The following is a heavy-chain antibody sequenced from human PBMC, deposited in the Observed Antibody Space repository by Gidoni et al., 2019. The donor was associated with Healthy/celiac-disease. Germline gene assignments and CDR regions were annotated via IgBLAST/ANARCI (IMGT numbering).Heavy chain of an antibody. J-gene: IGHJ4*02. CDR2: IYTSGST. V-gene: IGHV4-4*07. CDR3: ARTPYYYDSSGYLFDY. D-gene: IGHD3-22*01. CDR1: GGSISSYY. Sequence: QVQLQESGPGLVKPSETLSLTCTVSGGSISSYYWSWLRQPAGKGLEWIGRIYTSGSTNYNPSLKSRVTMSVDTSKNQFSLKLSSVTAADTAVYYCARTPYYYDSSGYLFDYWGQGTLVTVSS.